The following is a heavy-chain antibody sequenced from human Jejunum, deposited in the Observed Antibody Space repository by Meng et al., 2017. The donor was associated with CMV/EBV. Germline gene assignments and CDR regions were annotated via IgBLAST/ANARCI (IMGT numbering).Heavy chain of an antibody. CDR3: ARDSYHYGSSTYNWFDP. J-gene: IGHJ5*02. Sequence: SIRPYWWSWIRHSPAKGLEWIGYIHPSGTTNPNPSRRSRVIMSVDTSNNQFSLKLTSVTAADTAVYYCARDSYHYGSSTYNWFDPWGEGILVTVSS. D-gene: IGHD3-10*01. V-gene: IGHV4-59*01. CDR2: IHPSGTT. CDR1: SIRPYW.